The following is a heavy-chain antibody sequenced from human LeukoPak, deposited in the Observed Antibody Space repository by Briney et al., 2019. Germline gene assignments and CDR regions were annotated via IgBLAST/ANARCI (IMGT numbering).Heavy chain of an antibody. J-gene: IGHJ4*02. CDR1: GFTFSSYA. D-gene: IGHD3-9*01. CDR2: ISGSGGST. CDR3: AKPPVFDWLLPHTATEQYYLDY. V-gene: IGHV3-23*01. Sequence: GGSLRLSCAASGFTFSSYAMSWVRQAPGKGLEWVSAISGSGGSTYYADSVKGRFTISRDNSKNTLYLQMNSLRAEDTAVYYCAKPPVFDWLLPHTATEQYYLDYWGQGTLVTVSS.